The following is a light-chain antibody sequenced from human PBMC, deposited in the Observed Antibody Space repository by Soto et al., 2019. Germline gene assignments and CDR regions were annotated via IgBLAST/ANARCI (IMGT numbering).Light chain of an antibody. CDR1: SSDVGGYNY. Sequence: HSALTQPASVSGSPGQSITISCTGTSSDVGGYNYVSWYQQHPGKAPKLMIYDVSNRPSGVSNRFSGSKSGNTASLTISGLQAEDEADYYCSSYTSSGVVFGGGTKVTVL. V-gene: IGLV2-14*01. CDR2: DVS. CDR3: SSYTSSGVV. J-gene: IGLJ2*01.